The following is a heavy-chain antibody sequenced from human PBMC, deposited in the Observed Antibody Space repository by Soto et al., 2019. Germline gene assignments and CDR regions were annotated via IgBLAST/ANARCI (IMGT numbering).Heavy chain of an antibody. J-gene: IGHJ6*02. D-gene: IGHD2-15*01. V-gene: IGHV1-69*01. CDR2: IIYIIGTA. Sequence: QVQLVQSGAEVKKPGTSVKISCKVSGGTFSSYAISWVRQAPGQGLEWLGEIIYIIGTAMYAEKFQGRVTIIADESASTAYMDLRSLRSDDTAVYYCARGGKDRFRGAGMDVWGQGTTVTVAS. CDR1: GGTFSSYA. CDR3: ARGGKDRFRGAGMDV.